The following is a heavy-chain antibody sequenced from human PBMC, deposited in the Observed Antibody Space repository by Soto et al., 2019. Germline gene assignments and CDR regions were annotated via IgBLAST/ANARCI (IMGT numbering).Heavy chain of an antibody. CDR3: ARRGDGYNYYYGMDV. J-gene: IGHJ6*02. Sequence: GESLKISCKGSGYSFTSYWISWVRQMPGKGLEWMGRIDPSDSYTNYSPSFQGHVTISADKSTSTAYLQWSSLKASDTAMYYCARRGDGYNYYYGMDVWGQGTTVTVSS. D-gene: IGHD5-12*01. CDR2: IDPSDSYT. CDR1: GYSFTSYW. V-gene: IGHV5-10-1*01.